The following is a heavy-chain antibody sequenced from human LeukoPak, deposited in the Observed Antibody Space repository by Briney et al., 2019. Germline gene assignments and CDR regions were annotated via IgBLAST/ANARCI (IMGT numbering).Heavy chain of an antibody. Sequence: PSETLSLTCAVYGGSFSGYYWSWIRQPPGRGLEWIGEINHSGSTNYNPSLKSRVTISVDTSKNQFSLRLTSVAAADTAMFHCARHGWDYGPGTYYTFDPWGQGILVTVSS. D-gene: IGHD3-10*01. J-gene: IGHJ5*02. V-gene: IGHV4-34*01. CDR3: ARHGWDYGPGTYYTFDP. CDR1: GGSFSGYY. CDR2: INHSGST.